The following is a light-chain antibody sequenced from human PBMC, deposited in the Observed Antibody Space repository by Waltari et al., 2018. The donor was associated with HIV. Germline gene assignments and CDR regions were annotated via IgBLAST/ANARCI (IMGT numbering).Light chain of an antibody. Sequence: QSALTQPASVSGSLGQSVTIPCTGAHSAIGGYNYVPRYQQHPGKPPKLIIHEVSNRPSGGSDRFSGSKSGNTASLTISGLQAEDESDYYCSSFITTTTHVVFGGGTRLTVL. CDR1: HSAIGGYNY. CDR2: EVS. J-gene: IGLJ2*01. CDR3: SSFITTTTHVV. V-gene: IGLV2-14*01.